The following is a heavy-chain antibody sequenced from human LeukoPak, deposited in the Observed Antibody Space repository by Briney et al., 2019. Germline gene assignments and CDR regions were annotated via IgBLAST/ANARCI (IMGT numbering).Heavy chain of an antibody. D-gene: IGHD4-17*01. CDR2: IYYSGST. Sequence: SETLSLTCTVSGGSISSSGYYWGWIRQPPGKGLEWIGYIYYSGSTHYNPSLKSRVTISVDTSKNQFSLKLSSVTAADTAVYYCARHGYDYGDYNWFDPWGQGTLVTVSS. J-gene: IGHJ5*02. CDR3: ARHGYDYGDYNWFDP. CDR1: GGSISSSGYY. V-gene: IGHV4-61*05.